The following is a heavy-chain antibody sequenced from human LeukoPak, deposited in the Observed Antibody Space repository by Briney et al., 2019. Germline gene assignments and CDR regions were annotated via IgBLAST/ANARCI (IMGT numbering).Heavy chain of an antibody. CDR1: GYTFTGYY. J-gene: IGHJ4*02. CDR2: INPNSGGT. CDR3: AREREWERQTEFDY. D-gene: IGHD1-26*01. V-gene: IGHV1-2*02. Sequence: ASVKVSCKASGYTFTGYYMHWVRQAPGQGLEWMGWINPNSGGTNYAQKFQGRVTMTRDTSISTAYMELSRLRSDDTAVYYCAREREWERQTEFDYWGQGTLVTVSS.